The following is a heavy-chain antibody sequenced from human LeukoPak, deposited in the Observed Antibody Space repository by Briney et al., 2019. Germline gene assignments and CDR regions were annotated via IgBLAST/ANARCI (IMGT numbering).Heavy chain of an antibody. D-gene: IGHD3-10*01. CDR2: ISTSGSPI. J-gene: IGHJ3*02. V-gene: IGHV3-48*01. Sequence: GGSLRLSCAVSGFTFSSYSMNWVRQAPGKGLEWVSYISTSGSPIYYADSVKGRFTISRDNAKNSLYLQMNSLRAEDTAVYYCAGITSDAFDIWGQGTMVTVSS. CDR1: GFTFSSYS. CDR3: AGITSDAFDI.